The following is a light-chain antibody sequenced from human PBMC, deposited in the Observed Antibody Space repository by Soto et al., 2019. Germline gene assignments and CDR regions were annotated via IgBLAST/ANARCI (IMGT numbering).Light chain of an antibody. J-gene: IGKJ4*01. CDR1: QSVSSN. CDR3: QQYNNWPPLT. V-gene: IGKV3-15*01. CDR2: GVS. Sequence: EIVVTQSPATLSVSPGERATLSCRTSQSVSSNLAWYQQKPGQAPRLLIYGVSTRATGIPARFSGSGSGTEFTLTISSLQSEDFAVYYCQQYNNWPPLTFGGGTKVEIK.